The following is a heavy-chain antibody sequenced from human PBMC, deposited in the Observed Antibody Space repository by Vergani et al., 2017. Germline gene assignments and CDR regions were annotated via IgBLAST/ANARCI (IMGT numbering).Heavy chain of an antibody. V-gene: IGHV4-39*07. CDR1: GASISSNSYY. J-gene: IGHJ5*02. D-gene: IGHD3-10*01. CDR3: GRVADFYGLGSRLLDL. Sequence: QVQLQESGPGLVEPSETLSLTCTVSGASISSNSYYWGWVRQSPGNGLEWVGSIRYSGPTYYNLPLQSRTTISLDTSKNQFSLKLSSVTAADTAVYYCGRVADFYGLGSRLLDLWGQGILVTVSS. CDR2: IRYSGPT.